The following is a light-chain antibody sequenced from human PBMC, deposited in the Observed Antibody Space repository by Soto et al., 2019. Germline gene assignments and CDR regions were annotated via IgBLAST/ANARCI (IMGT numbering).Light chain of an antibody. V-gene: IGLV1-47*02. Sequence: QSVLTQPPSASGTPGQRVTISCSGSYSNVETNYVYWYQQVPGTAPKLLIYTNDQRPSGVPDRFSASKSGTSASLAISGLRSEDEADDFCSATDDSLGGPVFGGGTKLTVL. J-gene: IGLJ2*01. CDR3: SATDDSLGGPV. CDR1: YSNVETNY. CDR2: TND.